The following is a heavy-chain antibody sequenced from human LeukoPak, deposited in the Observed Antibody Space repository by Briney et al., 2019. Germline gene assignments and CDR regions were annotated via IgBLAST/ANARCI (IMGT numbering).Heavy chain of an antibody. CDR2: ISGFGEST. V-gene: IGHV3-23*01. CDR1: GFTFSSYG. J-gene: IGHJ4*02. Sequence: GGSLRLSCAAYGFTFSSYGMRSVRQAPGKGLEWVSTISGFGESTYYADCVKGRFTISRDNSKNTLYLQMNSLRAEDTAVYFCAKDGRGIVVVPDVPGDDYWGQGTLVTVSS. CDR3: AKDGRGIVVVPDVPGDDY. D-gene: IGHD2-2*01.